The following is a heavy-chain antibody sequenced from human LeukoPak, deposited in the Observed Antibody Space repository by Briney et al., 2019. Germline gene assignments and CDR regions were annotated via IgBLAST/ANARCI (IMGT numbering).Heavy chain of an antibody. CDR2: INHSGST. J-gene: IGHJ4*02. CDR3: AGSPVDTAMAGVDY. CDR1: GGSFSGYY. D-gene: IGHD5-18*01. V-gene: IGHV4-34*01. Sequence: SETLSLTCAVYGGSFSGYYWSWIRQPPGKGLEWIGEINHSGSTNYNPSLKSRVTISVDTSKNQFSLKLSSVTAADTAVYYCAGSPVDTAMAGVDYWGQGTLVTVSS.